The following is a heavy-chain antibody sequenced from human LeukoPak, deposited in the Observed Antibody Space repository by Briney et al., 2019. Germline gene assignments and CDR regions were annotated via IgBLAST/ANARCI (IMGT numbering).Heavy chain of an antibody. D-gene: IGHD6-13*01. CDR3: ARDRVPTYSSSWPDAFDI. CDR2: IYTSGST. CDR1: GGSISSYY. V-gene: IGHV4-4*07. J-gene: IGHJ3*02. Sequence: PSETLSLTCTVSGGSISSYYWSWIRQPAAKGLEWIGRIYTSGSTNYNPSLKSRVTMSVDTSKNQFSLKLSSVTAADTAVYYCARDRVPTYSSSWPDAFDIWGQGTRSPSLQ.